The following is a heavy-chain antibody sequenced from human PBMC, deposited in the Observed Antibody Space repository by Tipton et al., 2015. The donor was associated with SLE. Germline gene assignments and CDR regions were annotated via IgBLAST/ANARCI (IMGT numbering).Heavy chain of an antibody. J-gene: IGHJ4*02. CDR3: ARQGRGAVAGNFDY. D-gene: IGHD6-19*01. V-gene: IGHV4-39*01. Sequence: TLSLTCTVSGDSIISSSYYWGWIRQPPGKGLEWIGSMYYSGGTYYNPSLKSRVTISVDTSKNQFSLKLSSVTAADTAVYYCARQGRGAVAGNFDYWGQGTLVTVSS. CDR2: MYYSGGT. CDR1: GDSIISSSYY.